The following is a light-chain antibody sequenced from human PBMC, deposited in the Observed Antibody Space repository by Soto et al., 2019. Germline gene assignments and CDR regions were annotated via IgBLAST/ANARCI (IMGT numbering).Light chain of an antibody. CDR1: QSVSSIY. J-gene: IGKJ1*01. CDR3: QQYNKWPRT. V-gene: IGKV3-15*01. Sequence: THSPGTLSLSPGERDTLSCRASQSVSSIYLAFYQQKPGLAPTLLIYDASRRANGIPARFSGSGSGTELTLTTSNLQTEDFAVYYCQQYNKWPRTFGQGTKVDIK. CDR2: DAS.